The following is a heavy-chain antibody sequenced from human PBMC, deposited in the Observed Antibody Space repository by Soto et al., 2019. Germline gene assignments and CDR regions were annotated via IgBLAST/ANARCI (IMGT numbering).Heavy chain of an antibody. CDR1: GGSISSSSYY. CDR2: IYYSGST. Sequence: QLQLQESGPGLVKPSETLSLTCTVSGGSISSSSYYWGWIRQPPGKGLEWVGSIYYSGSTYYNPSLKSRVTIPVDTSKNQFSLKLSSVTAADTAVYYCARHGGTVTTQADYWGQGTLVTVSS. V-gene: IGHV4-39*01. CDR3: ARHGGTVTTQADY. D-gene: IGHD4-4*01. J-gene: IGHJ4*02.